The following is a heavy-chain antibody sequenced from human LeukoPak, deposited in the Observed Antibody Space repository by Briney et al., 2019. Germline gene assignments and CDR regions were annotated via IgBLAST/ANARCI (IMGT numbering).Heavy chain of an antibody. V-gene: IGHV4-59*01. J-gene: IGHJ4*02. Sequence: RTSETLSLTCTVSGGSISSYYWSWIRQPPGKGLEWIGYIYYSGSTNYNPSLKSRVTISVDTSKNQFSLKLSSVTAADTAVYYCARETGAYFDYWGQETLVTVSS. CDR3: ARETGAYFDY. D-gene: IGHD3-10*01. CDR1: GGSISSYY. CDR2: IYYSGST.